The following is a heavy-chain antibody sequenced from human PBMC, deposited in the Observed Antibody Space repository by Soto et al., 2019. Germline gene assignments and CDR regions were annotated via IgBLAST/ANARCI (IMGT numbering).Heavy chain of an antibody. CDR3: ARGALGADDDWSGRSGLYNFDF. V-gene: IGHV4-31*03. Sequence: KTSETLSLTCTVSGGSISSGGYYWSWVRQHPGKGLEWIGYFYYSGSTYYNPSLKSRVTISVDTSKNQFSLKLSSVTAADRAVCSCARGALGADDDWSGRSGLYNFDFWGQGILVTVSS. D-gene: IGHD3-3*01. CDR1: GGSISSGGYY. J-gene: IGHJ4*01. CDR2: FYYSGST.